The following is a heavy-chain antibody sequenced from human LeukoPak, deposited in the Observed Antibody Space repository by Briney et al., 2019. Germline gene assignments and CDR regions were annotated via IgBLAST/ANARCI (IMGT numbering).Heavy chain of an antibody. V-gene: IGHV3-48*03. J-gene: IGHJ5*02. CDR1: GFTFSSYE. CDR3: ARDQNSRGYSYGP. CDR2: ISSSGSTI. Sequence: GGSLRLSCAASGFTFSSYEMNWFRQAPGKGLEWVSYISSSGSTIYYADSVKGRFTISRDNAKNSLYLQMNSLRAEDTAVYYCARDQNSRGYSYGPWGQGTLVTVSS. D-gene: IGHD5-18*01.